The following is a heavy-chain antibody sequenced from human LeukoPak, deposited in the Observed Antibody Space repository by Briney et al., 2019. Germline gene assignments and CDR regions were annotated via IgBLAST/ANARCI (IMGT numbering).Heavy chain of an antibody. CDR1: GFTFSSYA. D-gene: IGHD1-26*01. Sequence: GGSLRLSCEASGFTFSSYAMSWVRQAPGKGLEWVSAISGSGGSTYYADSVKGRFTISRDNSKNTLYLQMNSLRAEDTAVYYCARSGSYYNWFDPWGQGTLVTVSS. CDR3: ARSGSYYNWFDP. CDR2: ISGSGGST. V-gene: IGHV3-23*01. J-gene: IGHJ5*02.